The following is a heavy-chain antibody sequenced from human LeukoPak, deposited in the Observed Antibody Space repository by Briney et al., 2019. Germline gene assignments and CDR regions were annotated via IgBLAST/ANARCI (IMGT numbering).Heavy chain of an antibody. J-gene: IGHJ3*02. V-gene: IGHV4-59*01. CDR3: ARDLGWRGAFDI. CDR2: IYYSGST. D-gene: IGHD2-15*01. CDR1: GGSISSYY. Sequence: SSETLSLTCTVSGGSISSYYRSWIRQPPGKGLEWIGYIYYSGSTNYNPSLKSRVTISVDTSNNQFSLKLSSVTAADTAVYYCARDLGWRGAFDIWGQGTMVTVSS.